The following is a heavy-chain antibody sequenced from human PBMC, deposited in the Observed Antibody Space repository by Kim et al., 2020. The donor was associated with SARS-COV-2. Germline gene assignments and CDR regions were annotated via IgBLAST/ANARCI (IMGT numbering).Heavy chain of an antibody. CDR3: ARGSWVPAALRHDAFDI. D-gene: IGHD2-2*01. Sequence: SQTLSLTCAISGDSVSSNSAAWNWIRQSPSRGLEWLGRTYYRSKWYNDYAVSVKSRITINPDTSKNQFSLQLNSVTPEDTAVYYCARGSWVPAALRHDAFDIWGQGTMVTVSS. J-gene: IGHJ3*02. CDR2: TYYRSKWYN. V-gene: IGHV6-1*01. CDR1: GDSVSSNSAA.